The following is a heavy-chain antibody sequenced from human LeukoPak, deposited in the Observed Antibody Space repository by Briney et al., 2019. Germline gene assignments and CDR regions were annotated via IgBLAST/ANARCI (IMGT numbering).Heavy chain of an antibody. J-gene: IGHJ5*02. D-gene: IGHD2-15*01. V-gene: IGHV1-46*01. Sequence: ASVKVSCKASGYTFTSNYMHWVRQAPGQGPEWMGVISPSGGSTTYAQKFQGRVTLTRDMSTSTDYLELSSLRSEDTAVYYRARDNSVREVAWWFNPWGQGTLVTVSS. CDR3: ARDNSVREVAWWFNP. CDR1: GYTFTSNY. CDR2: ISPSGGST.